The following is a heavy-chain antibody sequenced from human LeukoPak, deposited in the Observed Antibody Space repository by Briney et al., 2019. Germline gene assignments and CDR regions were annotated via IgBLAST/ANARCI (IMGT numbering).Heavy chain of an antibody. CDR3: AKSIGPVVATAAHFDY. J-gene: IGHJ4*02. CDR1: GFTFNNYA. V-gene: IGHV3-23*01. Sequence: GGSLRLTCAAAGFTFNNYAMSWVRQAPGKGLEWVSTLSGNADSTYYADSVKGRFTISRDNLKNTLFLQMDSLRAEDTAVYYCAKSIGPVVATAAHFDYWGQGTLVTVSS. D-gene: IGHD5-12*01. CDR2: LSGNADST.